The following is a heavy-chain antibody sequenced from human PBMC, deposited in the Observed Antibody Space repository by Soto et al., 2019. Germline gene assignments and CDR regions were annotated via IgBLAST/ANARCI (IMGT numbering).Heavy chain of an antibody. J-gene: IGHJ4*02. CDR2: ISSRSSTI. Sequence: GSLRLSCAASGFSFSTYNMNWVRQAPGRGLEWVSYISSRSSTIYHADSVKGRFTISRDNAKNSLYPQMDSLRDEDTAVYFCARAIAVGSTSLDYWGLGTRVTVSS. CDR1: GFSFSTYN. CDR3: ARAIAVGSTSLDY. V-gene: IGHV3-48*02. D-gene: IGHD6-19*01.